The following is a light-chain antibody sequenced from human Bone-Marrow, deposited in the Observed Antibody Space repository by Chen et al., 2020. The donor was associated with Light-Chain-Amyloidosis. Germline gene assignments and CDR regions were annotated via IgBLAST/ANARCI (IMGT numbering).Light chain of an antibody. CDR3: QQYYNAPIT. CDR2: WAS. CDR1: QSVLYSSNNKNY. Sequence: DIVMPQSPDSLVASLGERATINCKSSQSVLYSSNNKNYLAWYQQKPGQPPKLLIYWASTRESGVPDRFSGSGSATDFTLTISSLQAEDAAVYYCQQYYNAPITFGQGTRLEIK. J-gene: IGKJ5*01. V-gene: IGKV4-1*01.